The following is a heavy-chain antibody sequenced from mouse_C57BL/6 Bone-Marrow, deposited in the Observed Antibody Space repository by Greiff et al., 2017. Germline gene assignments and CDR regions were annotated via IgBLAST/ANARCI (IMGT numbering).Heavy chain of an antibody. Sequence: EVKLQQSGAELVRPGASVKLSCTASGFNIKDDYMHWVKQRPEKGLEWIGWIDPENGDTEYASKFQGKATITADTSSNTAYLQLSSLTSEDTAVYYCTVYSNYDYYFDYWGQGTTLTVSS. J-gene: IGHJ2*01. CDR3: TVYSNYDYYFDY. D-gene: IGHD2-5*01. CDR2: IDPENGDT. V-gene: IGHV14-4*01. CDR1: GFNIKDDY.